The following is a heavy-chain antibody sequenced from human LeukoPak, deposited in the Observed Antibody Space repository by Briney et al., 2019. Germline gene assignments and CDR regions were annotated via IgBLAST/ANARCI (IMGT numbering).Heavy chain of an antibody. J-gene: IGHJ4*02. CDR2: INPSGVST. D-gene: IGHD4-17*01. CDR3: ERARSSVTTVTTPGY. CDR1: GYTFASYY. Sequence: ASVKVSCKASGYTFASYYIHWLRQAPGQGLEWMGIINPSGVSTSYAQKFQGRVTMTRYTSTSTVYMEVRSLSSEDTAVYYCERARSSVTTVTTPGYWGQGTLVTVSS. V-gene: IGHV1-46*01.